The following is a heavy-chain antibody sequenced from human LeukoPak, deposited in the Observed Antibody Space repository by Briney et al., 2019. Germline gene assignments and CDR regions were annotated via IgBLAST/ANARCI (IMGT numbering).Heavy chain of an antibody. CDR1: GGSIDSTNY. CDR2: IAHDGTR. CDR3: TRESRPFCPFAF. J-gene: IGHJ4*02. V-gene: IGHV4-4*02. D-gene: IGHD3-3*01. Sequence: SETLSLTCGVSGGSIDSTNYWSWVRQAPGKGLEWIGEIAHDGTRNYNPSLRSRVAMSFDRANNYFSLSLTAVTAADTALYYCTRESRPFCPFAFWGQGVMVTVSS.